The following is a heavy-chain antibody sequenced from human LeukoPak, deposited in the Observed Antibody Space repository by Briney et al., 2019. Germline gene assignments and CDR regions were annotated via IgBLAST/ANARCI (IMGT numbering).Heavy chain of an antibody. Sequence: SSETLSLTCTVSGGSISSYYWSWIRQSPGKGLEWIGYIPYSGSTTYNPSLKSRVAISVDTSKNQFSLKLSSVTAADTAVYFCARQSTAPPLYYYYGMDVWGQGTAVTVSS. V-gene: IGHV4-59*08. J-gene: IGHJ6*02. D-gene: IGHD2-2*01. CDR2: IPYSGST. CDR3: ARQSTAPPLYYYYGMDV. CDR1: GGSISSYY.